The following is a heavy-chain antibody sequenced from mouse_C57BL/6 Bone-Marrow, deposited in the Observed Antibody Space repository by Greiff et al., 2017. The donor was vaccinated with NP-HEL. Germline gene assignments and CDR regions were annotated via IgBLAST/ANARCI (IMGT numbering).Heavy chain of an antibody. D-gene: IGHD3-3*01. Sequence: VQLQQPGAELVKPGASVKLSCKASGYTFTSYWMHWVKQRPGQGLEWIGMIHPNSGSTNYNEKFKSKATLTVGKSSSTAYMQLSSLTSEDSAVYYCAREGDVDYFDYWGQGTTLTVSS. CDR3: AREGDVDYFDY. V-gene: IGHV1-64*01. CDR2: IHPNSGST. CDR1: GYTFTSYW. J-gene: IGHJ2*01.